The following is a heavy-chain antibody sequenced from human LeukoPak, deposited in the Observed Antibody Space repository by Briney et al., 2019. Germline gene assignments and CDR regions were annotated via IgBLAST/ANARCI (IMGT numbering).Heavy chain of an antibody. J-gene: IGHJ4*02. V-gene: IGHV1-18*01. Sequence: ASVTVSCTASGYTFTSYGISWVRQAPGQGLEWMGWISAYNGNTNYAQKLQGRVTMTTDTSTSTAYMELRSLRSDDTAVYYCARAYAALKYYDFWSGYLETLDYWGQGTLVTVSS. CDR1: GYTFTSYG. CDR2: ISAYNGNT. CDR3: ARAYAALKYYDFWSGYLETLDY. D-gene: IGHD3-3*01.